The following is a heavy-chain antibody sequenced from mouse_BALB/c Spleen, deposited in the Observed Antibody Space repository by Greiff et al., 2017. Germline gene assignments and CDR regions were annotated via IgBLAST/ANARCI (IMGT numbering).Heavy chain of an antibody. CDR1: GFTFSSFG. CDR3: ARAGYRYGYYFDY. CDR2: ISSGSSTI. V-gene: IGHV5-17*02. Sequence: EVQGVESGGGFVQPGGSRKLSCAASGFTFSSFGMHWVRQAPEKGLEWVAYISSGSSTIYYADTVKGRFTISRDNPKNTLFLQMTSLRSEDTAMYYCARAGYRYGYYFDYWGQGTTLTVAS. D-gene: IGHD2-14*01. J-gene: IGHJ2*01.